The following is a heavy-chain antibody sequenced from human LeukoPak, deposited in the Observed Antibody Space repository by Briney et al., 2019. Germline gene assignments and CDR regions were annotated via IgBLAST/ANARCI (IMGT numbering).Heavy chain of an antibody. V-gene: IGHV4-59*08. CDR3: ARHSRAYSSTSGTFEY. J-gene: IGHJ4*02. CDR2: IYYTGST. CDR1: GASISDYY. D-gene: IGHD2-2*01. Sequence: SETLSLTCTVSGASISDYYWSWIRQPPGKGLEGFGYIYYTGSTKYNPSLESRVTISIDTSKNHLYLKVSSVTAADTAMYYCARHSRAYSSTSGTFEYWGQGTLVTVSS.